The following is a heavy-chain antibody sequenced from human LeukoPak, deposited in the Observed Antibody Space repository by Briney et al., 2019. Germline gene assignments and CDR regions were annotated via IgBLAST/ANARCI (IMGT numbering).Heavy chain of an antibody. Sequence: ASVQVSCQASGYTFTSYGISWVRPAPGQGLEWMGWISAYNGNTNYAQKLQGRVTMTTDTSTSTAYMELRSLRSDDTAVYYCARDAAGTFDYWGQGTLVTVSS. J-gene: IGHJ4*02. D-gene: IGHD6-13*01. V-gene: IGHV1-18*01. CDR2: ISAYNGNT. CDR3: ARDAAGTFDY. CDR1: GYTFTSYG.